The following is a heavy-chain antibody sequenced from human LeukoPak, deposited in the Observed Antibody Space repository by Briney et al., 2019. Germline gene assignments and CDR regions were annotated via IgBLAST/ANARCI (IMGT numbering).Heavy chain of an antibody. CDR3: ARGVATNRYYSDY. J-gene: IGHJ4*02. D-gene: IGHD5-12*01. Sequence: ASVKVSCKASGYTFTSCAMHWVRQAPGQRLEWMGWINAGNGNTKYSQKFQGRVTITRDTSASTAYMELSSLRSEDTAVYSCARGVATNRYYSDYWGQGTLVTVSS. V-gene: IGHV1-3*01. CDR1: GYTFTSCA. CDR2: INAGNGNT.